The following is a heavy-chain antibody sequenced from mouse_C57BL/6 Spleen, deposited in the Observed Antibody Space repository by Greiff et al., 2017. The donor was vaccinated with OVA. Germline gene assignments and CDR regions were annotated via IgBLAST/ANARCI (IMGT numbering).Heavy chain of an antibody. CDR1: GYTFTSYW. Sequence: VQLQQSGAELAKPGASVKLSCKASGYTFTSYWMHWVKQRPGQGLEWIGYINPSSGYTKYNQKFKDKATLTADTSSSTAYMQLSSLTYEDSAVYYCARSWYYGSSSNYAMDDWGKGTSVTVSS. V-gene: IGHV1-7*01. J-gene: IGHJ4*01. D-gene: IGHD1-1*01. CDR2: INPSSGYT. CDR3: ARSWYYGSSSNYAMDD.